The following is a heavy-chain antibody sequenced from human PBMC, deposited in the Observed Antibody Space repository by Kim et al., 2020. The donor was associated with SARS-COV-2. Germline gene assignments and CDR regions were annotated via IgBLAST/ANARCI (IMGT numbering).Heavy chain of an antibody. CDR1: GYTFISYA. CDR3: ARDLLEDGDAFDI. Sequence: ASVKVSCKASGYTFISYAMKWARQAPGQGLEWMGWINTNTGNPTYAQGFTGRFVFSLDTSVSTAYMQISSLKAEYTAVYYCARDLLEDGDAFDIWGQATMVTVPA. J-gene: IGHJ3*02. V-gene: IGHV7-4-1*02. CDR2: INTNTGNP.